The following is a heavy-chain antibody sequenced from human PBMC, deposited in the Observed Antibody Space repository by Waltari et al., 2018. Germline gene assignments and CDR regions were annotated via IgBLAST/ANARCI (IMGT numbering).Heavy chain of an antibody. J-gene: IGHJ4*02. CDR1: GFTVSSNY. D-gene: IGHD6-13*01. CDR2: IHSVGST. Sequence: EVQLVETGGGLIQPGGSLRLSCAASGFTVSSNYMSWVRQAPGKGLEWVSVIHSVGSTYYADSVKGRFTISRDNSKNTLYLQMNSLRAEDTAVYYCARAPGAAAGSFDYWGQRTLVTVSS. CDR3: ARAPGAAAGSFDY. V-gene: IGHV3-53*02.